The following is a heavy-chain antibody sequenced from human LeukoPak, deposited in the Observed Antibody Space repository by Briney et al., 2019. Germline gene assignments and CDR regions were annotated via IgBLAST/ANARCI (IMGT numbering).Heavy chain of an antibody. Sequence: ASVKVSCKASGYTFTGYYLHWVRQAPGQGLEWMGWIHPNSGDTKFAQKFQGRVTMTRDTPINTASMELSSLKPDDTAVYYCARDSCGGGGCHYWYFDLWGRGTLVTVSS. D-gene: IGHD6-19*01. V-gene: IGHV1-2*02. CDR1: GYTFTGYY. CDR3: ARDSCGGGGCHYWYFDL. CDR2: IHPNSGDT. J-gene: IGHJ2*01.